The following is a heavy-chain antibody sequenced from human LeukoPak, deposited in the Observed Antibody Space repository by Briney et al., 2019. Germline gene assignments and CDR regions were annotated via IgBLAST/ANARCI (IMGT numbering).Heavy chain of an antibody. CDR3: AKWGDYDVLTGYYDPDY. CDR1: GFTLSNYA. V-gene: IGHV3-23*01. CDR2: ITGSGGST. Sequence: GASLRLSCAASGFTLSNYAMSWVRQAPGKGLEWDSAITGSGGSTYYADSVKGRFTISRDNSKNTLYLQMNSLRAEDTAVYYSAKWGDYDVLTGYYDPDYWGEGTLVTVSS. J-gene: IGHJ4*02. D-gene: IGHD3-9*01.